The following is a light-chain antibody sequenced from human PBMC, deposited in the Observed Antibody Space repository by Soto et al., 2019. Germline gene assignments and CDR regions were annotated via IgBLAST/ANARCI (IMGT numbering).Light chain of an antibody. CDR2: GAS. Sequence: EIVLTQSPGTLSLSPGERATLSCRASQSLSSSYLAWYQQKPGQAPRLLIYGASSRATGIPDRFRGSGSGTDFTLTISRLEPEDFAVYYCQEYGSSRTFGQGTKVEIK. J-gene: IGKJ1*01. V-gene: IGKV3-20*01. CDR1: QSLSSSY. CDR3: QEYGSSRT.